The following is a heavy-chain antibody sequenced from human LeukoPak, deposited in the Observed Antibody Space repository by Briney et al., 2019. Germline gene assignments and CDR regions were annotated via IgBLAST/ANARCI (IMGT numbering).Heavy chain of an antibody. CDR2: MSYDGSNK. Sequence: GRSLRLSCAASGFTFSSYAMHWVRQAPGKGLEWVAVMSYDGSNKYYADSVKGRFTISRDNSKNTLYLQMNSLRAEDTAVYYCARESLITMVRGAKGSEYFQHWGQGTLVTVSS. V-gene: IGHV3-30*04. CDR3: ARESLITMVRGAKGSEYFQH. CDR1: GFTFSSYA. D-gene: IGHD3-10*01. J-gene: IGHJ1*01.